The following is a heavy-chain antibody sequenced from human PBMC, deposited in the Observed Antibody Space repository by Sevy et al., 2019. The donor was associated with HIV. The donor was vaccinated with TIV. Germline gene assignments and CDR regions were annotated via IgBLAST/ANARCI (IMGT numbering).Heavy chain of an antibody. D-gene: IGHD6-19*01. Sequence: GGSLRLSCAASGFTFSSYAMSWVRQAPGKGLEWVSAIRGSGGSTYYADSVKGRFTISRDNSKNTLYLQMNSLRAEDTAVYYCAKSRYSSGWYSDYWGQGTLVTVSS. V-gene: IGHV3-23*01. CDR2: IRGSGGST. J-gene: IGHJ4*02. CDR3: AKSRYSSGWYSDY. CDR1: GFTFSSYA.